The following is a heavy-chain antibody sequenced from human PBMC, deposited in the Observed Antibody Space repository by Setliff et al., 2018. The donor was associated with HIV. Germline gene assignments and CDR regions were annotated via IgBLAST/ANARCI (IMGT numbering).Heavy chain of an antibody. CDR1: GFTVSSHY. V-gene: IGHV3-23*01. J-gene: IGHJ4*02. D-gene: IGHD3-16*01. Sequence: GGSLRLSCAASGFTVSSHYMSWVRQAPGKGLEWVSGISGSGGSTYYADSVKGRFTISRDNSKNTLYLQMNSLRAEDTAVYFCAKDDYVWGNPFDYWGQGTLVTVSS. CDR3: AKDDYVWGNPFDY. CDR2: ISGSGGST.